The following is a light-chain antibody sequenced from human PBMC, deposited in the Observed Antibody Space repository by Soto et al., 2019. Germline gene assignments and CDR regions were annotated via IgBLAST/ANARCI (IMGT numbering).Light chain of an antibody. CDR2: GAS. V-gene: IGKV3-20*01. CDR3: QYYDESMWT. CDR1: QSVSSSY. Sequence: EIVLTQSPGTLSLSPGERATLSCRASQSVSSSYLAWYQQKPGQAPRLLIYGASSRATGIPDRFSGSGSGTDFTLSINRLEPEDFAVYYCQYYDESMWTFGQGTKVDI. J-gene: IGKJ1*01.